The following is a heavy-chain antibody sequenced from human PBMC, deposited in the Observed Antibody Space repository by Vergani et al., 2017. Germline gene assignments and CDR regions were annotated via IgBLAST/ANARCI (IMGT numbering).Heavy chain of an antibody. CDR1: GFTFSSYA. J-gene: IGHJ6*03. CDR3: TSRRTDYYYYYYMDV. D-gene: IGHD2-2*01. CDR2: ISGSGGST. V-gene: IGHV3-23*01. Sequence: EVQLLESGGGLVQPGGSLRLSCAASGFTFSSYAMSWVRQAPGKGLEWVSAISGSGGSTYYADSVKGRFTISRDNSKNTLYLQMNSLRAEDTAVYYCTSRRTDYYYYYYMDVWGKGTTVTVSS.